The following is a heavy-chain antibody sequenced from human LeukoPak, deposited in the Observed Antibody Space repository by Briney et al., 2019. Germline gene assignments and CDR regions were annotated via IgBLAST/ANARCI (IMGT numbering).Heavy chain of an antibody. CDR2: INHSGST. D-gene: IGHD6-25*01. CDR3: ARGRSSGY. V-gene: IGHV4-34*01. CDR1: GGSFSGYY. Sequence: SETLSLTCAVYGGSFSGYYWSWIRQPPGKGLEWIGEINHSGSTNYNPSLKSRVTISVDTSKNQFSLKLSSVTAADTAVYHCARGRSSGYWGQGTLVTVSS. J-gene: IGHJ4*02.